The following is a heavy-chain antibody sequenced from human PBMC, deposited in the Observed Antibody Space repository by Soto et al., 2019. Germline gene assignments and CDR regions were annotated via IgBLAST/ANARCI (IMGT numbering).Heavy chain of an antibody. V-gene: IGHV3-23*01. CDR2: ISGSGGST. Sequence: EVQLLESGGGLVQPGGSLGLSCAASGFTFSSYAMSWVRQAPGKGLEWVSAISGSGGSTYYADSVKGRFTISRDNSKNTLYLQRNSLRAEATAVYYCAKGRVLVPAAMLDYYSYGMDVWGQGTTVTVSS. D-gene: IGHD2-2*01. CDR3: AKGRVLVPAAMLDYYSYGMDV. J-gene: IGHJ6*02. CDR1: GFTFSSYA.